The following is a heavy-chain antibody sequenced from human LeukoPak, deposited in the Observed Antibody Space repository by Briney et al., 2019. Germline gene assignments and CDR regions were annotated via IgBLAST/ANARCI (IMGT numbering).Heavy chain of an antibody. CDR1: GGSFSGYY. V-gene: IGHV4-34*01. J-gene: IGHJ4*02. D-gene: IGHD5-12*01. CDR3: ARGEIISGYDYGFDY. CDR2: INHSGST. Sequence: KPSETLSLTCAVYGGSFSGYYWSWIRQPPGKGLEWIGEINHSGSTNYNPSLKSRVTISVDTSKNQFSLKLSSVTAADTAVYYCARGEIISGYDYGFDYWGQGTLVTVSS.